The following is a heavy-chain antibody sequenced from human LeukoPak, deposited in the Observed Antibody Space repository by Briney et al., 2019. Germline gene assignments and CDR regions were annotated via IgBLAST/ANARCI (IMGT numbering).Heavy chain of an antibody. CDR3: ARGNRRGDYYYLDV. CDR2: IYRSGST. D-gene: IGHD1-14*01. CDR1: GYSISSGSY. V-gene: IGHV4-38-2*02. Sequence: SETLSLTCTVSGYSISSGSYWDLIRQPPGKLLEWIGTIYRSGSTYYNPSLNSRVTISGDTSKNQFSLKLRSVSAADTAVYYCARGNRRGDYYYLDVWGKGTTVTVSS. J-gene: IGHJ6*03.